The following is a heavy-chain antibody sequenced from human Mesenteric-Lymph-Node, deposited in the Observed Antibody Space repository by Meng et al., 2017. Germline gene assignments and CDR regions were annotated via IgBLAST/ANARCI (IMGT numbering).Heavy chain of an antibody. Sequence: QGQLQQGGPGLVGPSGTLSLTCAISGVSVSSNSFWGSWIRQPPGKGLEWIGNIYYTGPTYYNPSLKSRVTVSLDASKNQFSLKLSFVTATDTAVYYCARQSGYFDYWGQGTLVTVSS. V-gene: IGHV4-39*01. CDR3: ARQSGYFDY. D-gene: IGHD3-10*01. CDR1: GVSVSSNSFW. J-gene: IGHJ4*02. CDR2: IYYTGPT.